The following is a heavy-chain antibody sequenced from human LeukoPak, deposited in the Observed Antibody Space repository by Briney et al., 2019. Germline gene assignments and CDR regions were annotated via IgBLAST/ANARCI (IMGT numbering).Heavy chain of an antibody. CDR3: ARARGGLSDNY. D-gene: IGHD2-21*01. CDR1: GYTFTSYG. Sequence: ASVKVSCTASGYTFTSYGISWVRRAPGQGLEWMGWISDYNANTNYVQKFRGRVTMTTDTSTSTAYMELRSLRSDDTAVYYCARARGGLSDNYWGQGTLVTVSS. CDR2: ISDYNANT. J-gene: IGHJ4*02. V-gene: IGHV1-18*01.